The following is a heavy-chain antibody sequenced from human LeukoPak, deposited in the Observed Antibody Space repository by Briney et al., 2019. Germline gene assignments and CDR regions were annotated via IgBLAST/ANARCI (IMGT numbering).Heavy chain of an antibody. Sequence: VASVEVSCKASGGTFSSYAISWVRQAPGQGLEWMGGIIPIFGTANYAQKFQGRVTITADESTSTAYMELSSLRSEDTAVYYCARAGIAVAGVYYYYYGMDVWGQGTTVTVSS. CDR3: ARAGIAVAGVYYYYYGMDV. CDR1: GGTFSSYA. D-gene: IGHD6-19*01. J-gene: IGHJ6*02. CDR2: IIPIFGTA. V-gene: IGHV1-69*13.